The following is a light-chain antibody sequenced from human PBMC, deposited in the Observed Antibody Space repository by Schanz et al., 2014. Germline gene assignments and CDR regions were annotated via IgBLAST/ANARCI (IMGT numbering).Light chain of an antibody. CDR3: SSFTSVSTVV. J-gene: IGLJ1*01. V-gene: IGLV2-11*01. Sequence: QSALTQPRSVSGSPGQSVTISCTGTSSDVGAYNDVSWYQQHPGKAPKLMIYDVNKRPSGVPDRFSGSKSGNTASLTISGLQPEDEADYYCSSFTSVSTVVFGPGTKLTVL. CDR1: SSDVGAYND. CDR2: DVN.